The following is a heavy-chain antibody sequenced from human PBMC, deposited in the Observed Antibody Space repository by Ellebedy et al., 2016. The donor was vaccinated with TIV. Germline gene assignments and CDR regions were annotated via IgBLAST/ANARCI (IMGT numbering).Heavy chain of an antibody. Sequence: PGGSLRLSCAVSGFTFSRYGFHWVRQAPGEGLAWVAAISHDGKDTFYAASVKGRFTISRDNSMKTVNVEMNSLRPEDTAVYFCATEYIGNSGAYDTWGQGTLVIVSS. CDR2: ISHDGKDT. D-gene: IGHD1-26*01. J-gene: IGHJ3*01. V-gene: IGHV3-30*03. CDR1: GFTFSRYG. CDR3: ATEYIGNSGAYDT.